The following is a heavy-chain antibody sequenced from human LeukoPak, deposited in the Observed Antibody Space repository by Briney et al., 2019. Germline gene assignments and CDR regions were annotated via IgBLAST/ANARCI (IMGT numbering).Heavy chain of an antibody. CDR3: ARAGRSGYKDLDY. D-gene: IGHD3-22*01. V-gene: IGHV4-59*01. Sequence: SETLSLTCTVSGGSISSYYWSWIRQPPGKGLEWIGYIYYSGSTNYNPSLKSRVTISVDTSKNQFSLKLSSVTAADTAVYYCARAGRSGYKDLDYWGQGTLVTVSS. CDR1: GGSISSYY. CDR2: IYYSGST. J-gene: IGHJ4*02.